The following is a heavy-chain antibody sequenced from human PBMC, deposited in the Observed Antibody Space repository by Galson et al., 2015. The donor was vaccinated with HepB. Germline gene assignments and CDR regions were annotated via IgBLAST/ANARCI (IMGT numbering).Heavy chain of an antibody. CDR2: IHSSGTP. CDR1: GFSVSTPYHY. Sequence: ETLSLTCAVSGFSVSTPYHYWGWVRQPPGKGLEWIGNIHSSGTPSYNPSLRGRATIFMDTSSNQFSLRLTSVAAADAGLYFCVKQPWSSLLRGRVDTWGQGTLVTVSS. V-gene: IGHV4-39*01. J-gene: IGHJ5*02. CDR3: VKQPWSSLLRGRVDT. D-gene: IGHD3-10*01.